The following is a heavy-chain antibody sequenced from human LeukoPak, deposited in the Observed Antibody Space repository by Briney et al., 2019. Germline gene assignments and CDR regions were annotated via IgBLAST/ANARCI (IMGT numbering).Heavy chain of an antibody. CDR3: ARDLSRQDDAFDI. Sequence: SETLSLTRTVSGYSISSGYYWGWIRQPPGKGLEWIGSIYHSGSTYYNPSLKSRVTISVDTSKNQFSLKLSSVTAADTAVYYCARDLSRQDDAFDIWGQGTMVTVSS. V-gene: IGHV4-38-2*02. J-gene: IGHJ3*02. CDR2: IYHSGST. CDR1: GYSISSGYY.